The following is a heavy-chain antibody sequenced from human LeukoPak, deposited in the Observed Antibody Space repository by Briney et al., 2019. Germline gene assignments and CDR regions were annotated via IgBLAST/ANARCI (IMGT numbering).Heavy chain of an antibody. V-gene: IGHV5-51*01. CDR2: IYPGDSDT. CDR3: ARGRIAAAGKGVGFDP. J-gene: IGHJ5*02. D-gene: IGHD6-13*01. CDR1: GYSFTSYW. Sequence: GESQKISCKGSGYSFTSYWIGWVRQMPGKGLEWMGIIYPGDSDTRYSPPFQGQVTISADKSISTAYLQWSSLKASDTAMYYCARGRIAAAGKGVGFDPWGQGTLVTVSS.